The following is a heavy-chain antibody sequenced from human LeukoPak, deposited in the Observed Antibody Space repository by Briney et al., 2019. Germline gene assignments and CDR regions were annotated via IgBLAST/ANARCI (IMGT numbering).Heavy chain of an antibody. CDR2: INHSGST. CDR3: ARTQGWYYYYYYMDV. D-gene: IGHD2-15*01. J-gene: IGHJ6*03. CDR1: GGSFSGYY. V-gene: IGHV4-34*01. Sequence: SETLSLTCAVYGGSFSGYYWSWIRQPPGKGLEWIGEINHSGSTNYNPSLKSRVTISVDTSKNQFSLKLSSVTAADTAVYYSARTQGWYYYYYYMDVWGKGTTVTVSS.